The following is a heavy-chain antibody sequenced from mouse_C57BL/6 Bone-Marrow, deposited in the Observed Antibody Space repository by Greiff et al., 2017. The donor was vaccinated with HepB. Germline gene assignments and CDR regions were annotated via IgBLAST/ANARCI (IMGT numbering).Heavy chain of an antibody. CDR3: AKYYGSSYSAY. J-gene: IGHJ3*01. Sequence: EVHLVESGGGLVKPGGSLKLSCAASGFTFSDYGMHWVSQAPEKGLEWVAYISSGSSTIYYADTVKGRFTISRDNAKNTLFLQMTSLRSEDTAMYYCAKYYGSSYSAYWGQGTLVTVSA. V-gene: IGHV5-17*01. D-gene: IGHD1-1*01. CDR2: ISSGSSTI. CDR1: GFTFSDYG.